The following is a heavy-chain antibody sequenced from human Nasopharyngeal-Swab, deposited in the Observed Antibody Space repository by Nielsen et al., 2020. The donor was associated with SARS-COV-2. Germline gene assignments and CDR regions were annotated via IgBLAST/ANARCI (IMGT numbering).Heavy chain of an antibody. V-gene: IGHV3-74*01. CDR3: ARGYAAMGFFDY. CDR2: INSDGSST. Sequence: GESLKISCAASGFTFGTYWMHWVRQAPGKGLEWVSRINSDGSSTGDADSVKGRFTVSRDNAKNTLYLRMNSLRAEDTAVYYCARGYAAMGFFDYWGQGTLVTVSS. D-gene: IGHD2-2*01. J-gene: IGHJ4*02. CDR1: GFTFGTYW.